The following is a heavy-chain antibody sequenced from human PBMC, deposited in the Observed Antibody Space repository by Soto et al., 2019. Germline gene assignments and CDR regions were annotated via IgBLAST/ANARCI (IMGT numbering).Heavy chain of an antibody. D-gene: IGHD6-6*01. CDR3: ARDLRSSGRYFDY. V-gene: IGHV4-61*01. Sequence: AETLSLTFTVSGGSFSSGSYYWSWIRQPPGKGLEWIGSIYYSGSTNSNPSLKSRVTISVDTSKNQFSLKLSSVTAADTAVYYCARDLRSSGRYFDYWGQGTLVTVSS. J-gene: IGHJ4*02. CDR1: GGSFSSGSYY. CDR2: IYYSGST.